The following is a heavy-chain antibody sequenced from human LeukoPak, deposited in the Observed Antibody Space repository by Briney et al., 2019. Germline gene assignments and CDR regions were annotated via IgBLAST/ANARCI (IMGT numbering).Heavy chain of an antibody. CDR3: AKGGFGVVIDPFDY. D-gene: IGHD3-3*01. J-gene: IGHJ4*02. CDR1: GFTFSSYA. CDR2: ISGSGGST. Sequence: GGSLRLSCAASGFTFSSYAMSWVRQAPGKGLEWVSCISGSGGSTNYADSVKGRFTISRDNSKNTLYLQMNILRAEDTAVYYCAKGGFGVVIDPFDYWGQGTLVTVSS. V-gene: IGHV3-23*01.